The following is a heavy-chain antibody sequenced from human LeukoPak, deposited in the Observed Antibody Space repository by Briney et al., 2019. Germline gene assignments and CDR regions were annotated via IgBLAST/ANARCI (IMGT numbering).Heavy chain of an antibody. CDR1: GFTFSTHA. D-gene: IGHD6-13*01. V-gene: IGHV3-30*04. J-gene: IGHJ6*02. CDR3: ARDSVSSWDMDA. Sequence: GGSLRLSCAVSGFTFSTHAMHWVRQAPGKGLEWVTVTSYDGRLKYYADSVKGRFTISIDSSKNTLFLQMTSLRPEDTAVYFCARDSVSSWDMDAWGQGTTVTVSS. CDR2: TSYDGRLK.